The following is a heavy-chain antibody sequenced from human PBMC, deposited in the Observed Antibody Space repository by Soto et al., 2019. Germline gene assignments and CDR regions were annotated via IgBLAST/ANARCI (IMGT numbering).Heavy chain of an antibody. Sequence: GGSLRLSCAASGFTFSSYGMHWVRQAPGKGLEWVAVISYDGSNKYYADSVKGRFTISRDNSKNTLYLQMNSLRAEDTAVYYCAKDKNIVVVVAGYFDYWGQGTLVTVSS. CDR1: GFTFSSYG. V-gene: IGHV3-30*18. CDR2: ISYDGSNK. J-gene: IGHJ4*02. CDR3: AKDKNIVVVVAGYFDY. D-gene: IGHD2-15*01.